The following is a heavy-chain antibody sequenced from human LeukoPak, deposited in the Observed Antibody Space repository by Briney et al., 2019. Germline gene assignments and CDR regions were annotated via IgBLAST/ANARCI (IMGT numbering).Heavy chain of an antibody. CDR3: YKEGYYDSSGITSPHFDY. D-gene: IGHD3-22*01. V-gene: IGHV3-23*01. J-gene: IGHJ4*02. CDR1: GDSFSVDA. Sequence: GGSLRLSCAASGDSFSVDAMRSVRQAPGKGLEWVSAISGSGGSTYYADSVKGRFTISRDNSKNTLYLQMNSLRAEDTAVYYCYKEGYYDSSGITSPHFDYWGQGTLVTVSS. CDR2: ISGSGGST.